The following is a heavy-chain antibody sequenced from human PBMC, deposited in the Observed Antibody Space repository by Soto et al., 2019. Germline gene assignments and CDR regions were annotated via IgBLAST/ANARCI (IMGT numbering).Heavy chain of an antibody. V-gene: IGHV3-21*01. CDR2: ISSSSSYI. CDR1: GFTFSSYS. CDR3: ARGNWNYWFDP. J-gene: IGHJ5*02. D-gene: IGHD1-7*01. Sequence: GGSLRLSCAAPGFTFSSYSMNWVRQAPGKGLEWVSSISSSSSYIYYADSVKGRFTISRDNAKNSLYLQMNSLRAEDTAVYYCARGNWNYWFDPWGQGTLVTVSS.